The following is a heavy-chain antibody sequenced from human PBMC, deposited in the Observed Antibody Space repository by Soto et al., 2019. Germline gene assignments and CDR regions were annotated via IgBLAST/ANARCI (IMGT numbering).Heavy chain of an antibody. V-gene: IGHV3-13*04. Sequence: PGGSLRLSCAASGVTFSSYDMHWVRQATGKGLEWVSAIGTAGDTYYPGSVKGRFTISIENAKNSLYLQMNSLRAGDTAVYYCARSYYYYGMDVWGQGTTVTVSS. CDR3: ARSYYYYGMDV. CDR1: GVTFSSYD. CDR2: IGTAGDT. J-gene: IGHJ6*02.